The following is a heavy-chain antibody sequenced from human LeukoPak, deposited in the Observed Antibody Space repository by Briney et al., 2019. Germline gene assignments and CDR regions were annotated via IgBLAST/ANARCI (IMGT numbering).Heavy chain of an antibody. CDR3: VKDRWVDY. D-gene: IGHD5-24*01. Sequence: GGSLRLSCSVSGFTFSAYAMHWVRQAPGRGLQYVSSISSNGGKTYYAGSVKGRFTISRDNSKNTLYLQMSSLRLEDTAVYYCVKDRWVDYWGQGVLVTVSS. CDR1: GFTFSAYA. V-gene: IGHV3-64D*09. J-gene: IGHJ4*02. CDR2: ISSNGGKT.